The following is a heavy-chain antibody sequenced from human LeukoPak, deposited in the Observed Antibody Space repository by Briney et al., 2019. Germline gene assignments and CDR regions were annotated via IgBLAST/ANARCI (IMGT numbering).Heavy chain of an antibody. J-gene: IGHJ5*02. CDR1: GYSLTNYF. CDR3: ARDPGSRWYGSNWFDP. Sequence: ASVKVSCKASGYSLTNYFMHWVRQAPGQGLEWMGVLNLSGDGASYTQKFQGRVTMTRDTSISTAYMELSRLRSDDTAVYYCARDPGSRWYGSNWFDPWAQRTLVTVSS. V-gene: IGHV1-46*01. D-gene: IGHD6-13*01. CDR2: LNLSGDGA.